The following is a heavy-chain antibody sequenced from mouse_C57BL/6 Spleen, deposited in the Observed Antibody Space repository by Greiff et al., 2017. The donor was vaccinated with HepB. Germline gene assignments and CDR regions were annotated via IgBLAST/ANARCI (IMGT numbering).Heavy chain of an antibody. V-gene: IGHV1-81*01. Sequence: QVQLQQSGAELARPGASVKLSCKASGYTFTSYGISWVKQRTGQGLEWIGEIYPRSGNTYYNEKFKGKATLTADKSSSTAYMELRSLTSEDSAVYFCARRGSGDSFYAMDYWGQGTSVTVSS. D-gene: IGHD3-2*02. J-gene: IGHJ4*01. CDR2: IYPRSGNT. CDR3: ARRGSGDSFYAMDY. CDR1: GYTFTSYG.